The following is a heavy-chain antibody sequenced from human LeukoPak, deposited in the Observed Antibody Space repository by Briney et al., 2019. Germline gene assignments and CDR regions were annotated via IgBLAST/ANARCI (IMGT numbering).Heavy chain of an antibody. CDR3: ARDYTMVRGVIDY. CDR2: INSDGSST. Sequence: GGSLRLSCVASEFTFSSYWMNWVRQAPGKGLVWVSRINSDGSSTSYADSVKGRFTISRDNAKNTLYLQMNSLRAEDTAIYYCARDYTMVRGVIDYWGQGTLVTVSS. D-gene: IGHD3-10*01. CDR1: EFTFSSYW. V-gene: IGHV3-74*01. J-gene: IGHJ4*02.